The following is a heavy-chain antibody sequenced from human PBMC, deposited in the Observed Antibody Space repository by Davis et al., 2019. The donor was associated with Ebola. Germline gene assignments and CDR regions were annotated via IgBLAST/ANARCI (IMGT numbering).Heavy chain of an antibody. CDR2: INHSGST. Sequence: SETLSLTCTVSGGSISSGGYYWSWIRQPPGEGLEWIGEINHSGSTNYNPSLKSRVTISVDTSKNQFSLKLSSVTAADTAVYYCARGQYHYDRTGYHPDDYFDYWGQETLVTVSS. CDR1: GGSISSGGYY. V-gene: IGHV4-61*08. J-gene: IGHJ4*02. CDR3: ARGQYHYDRTGYHPDDYFDY. D-gene: IGHD3-22*01.